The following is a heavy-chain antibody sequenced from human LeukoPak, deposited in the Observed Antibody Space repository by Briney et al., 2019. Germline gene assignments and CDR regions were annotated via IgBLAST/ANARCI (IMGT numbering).Heavy chain of an antibody. CDR2: IWYDGSNK. D-gene: IGHD3-10*01. V-gene: IGHV3-33*01. CDR3: ARDHGSGRKGWFDP. J-gene: IGHJ5*02. Sequence: GGSLRLSCAASGFTFSSYGMHWVRQAPGKGLEWVAVIWYDGSNKYYADSVKGRFTISRDNSKNTLYLQMNSLRAENTAVYYCARDHGSGRKGWFDPWGQGTLVTVSS. CDR1: GFTFSSYG.